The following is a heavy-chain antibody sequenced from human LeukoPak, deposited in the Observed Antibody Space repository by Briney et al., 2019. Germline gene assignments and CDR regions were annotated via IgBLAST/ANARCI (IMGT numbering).Heavy chain of an antibody. V-gene: IGHV1-8*01. Sequence: GASVKVSCKASGYTFTSYDINWVRQATGQGLEWMGWMNPNSGNTGYAQKFQGRVTMTRNTSISTAYMELSSLRSEDTAVYYCARSPYCGGDCYGYFDYWGQGTLVTVSS. J-gene: IGHJ4*02. CDR1: GYTFTSYD. CDR3: ARSPYCGGDCYGYFDY. CDR2: MNPNSGNT. D-gene: IGHD2-21*01.